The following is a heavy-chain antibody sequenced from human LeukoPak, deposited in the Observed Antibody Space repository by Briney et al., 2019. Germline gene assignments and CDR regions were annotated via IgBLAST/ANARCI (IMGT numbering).Heavy chain of an antibody. CDR3: ARGRSGQGQQLVRRYYYYMDV. D-gene: IGHD6-13*01. CDR2: MNPNSGNT. Sequence: ASVKVSCKASGYTFINYEINWVRQATGQGLEGMGRMNPNSGNTGYAQKFQGRVTITRNTSISTAYMELSSLRSEDTAVYYCARGRSGQGQQLVRRYYYYMDVWGKGTTVTVSS. CDR1: GYTFINYE. V-gene: IGHV1-8*03. J-gene: IGHJ6*03.